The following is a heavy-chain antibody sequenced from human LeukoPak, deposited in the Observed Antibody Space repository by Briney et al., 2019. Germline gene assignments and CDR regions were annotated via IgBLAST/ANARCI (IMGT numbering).Heavy chain of an antibody. Sequence: SETLSLTCTVSGGSISSYYWSWIRQPPGKGLEWIGYIYYGGSTNYNPSLKSRVTISVDTSKNQFSLKLSSVTAADTAVYYCARGTNDSSGYYYGNWFDPWGQGTLVTVSS. V-gene: IGHV4-59*01. CDR1: GGSISSYY. CDR3: ARGTNDSSGYYYGNWFDP. J-gene: IGHJ5*02. CDR2: IYYGGST. D-gene: IGHD3-22*01.